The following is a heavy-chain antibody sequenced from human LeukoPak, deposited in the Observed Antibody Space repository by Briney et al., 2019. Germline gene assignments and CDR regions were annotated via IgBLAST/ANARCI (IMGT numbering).Heavy chain of an antibody. CDR2: ISYDGSDK. CDR1: NFTFGSYG. D-gene: IGHD6-19*01. V-gene: IGHV3-30*02. Sequence: GGSLRLSCAASNFTFGSYGMNWVRHVPGKGLEWVAYISYDGSDKYYTDSVKGRFTISRDNSKNTLYLQMNSLRAEDTAVYYCAKLTVAGSYLDAFDIWGQGTMVTVSS. CDR3: AKLTVAGSYLDAFDI. J-gene: IGHJ3*02.